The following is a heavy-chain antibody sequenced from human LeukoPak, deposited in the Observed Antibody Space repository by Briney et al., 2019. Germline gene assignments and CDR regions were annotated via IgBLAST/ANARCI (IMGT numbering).Heavy chain of an antibody. V-gene: IGHV3-23*01. CDR2: ISGSGGST. CDR1: GFSFSNYG. D-gene: IGHD2-2*02. CDR3: AKEGPLGYCSSTSCYTMDAFDI. J-gene: IGHJ3*02. Sequence: KPGGPLSLSCAASGFSFSNYGMSWVRQAPGKGLEWVSVISGSGGSTYYADSVKGRFTISRDNSKNTLYLQMNSLRAEDTAVYYCAKEGPLGYCSSTSCYTMDAFDIWGQGTMVTVSS.